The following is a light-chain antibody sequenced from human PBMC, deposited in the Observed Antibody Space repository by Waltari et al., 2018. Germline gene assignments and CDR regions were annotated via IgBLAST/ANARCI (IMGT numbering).Light chain of an antibody. CDR3: QSYDSSLSGSV. J-gene: IGLJ2*01. Sequence: QSVLTQPPSVSGAPGPRVTISCTGSSASIGAGYDVNWSQQLPGTAPQLLLYVNTSRPSGVPDRCSGSNAGTSASLAITGLQAEDEADYYCQSYDSSLSGSVFGGGTILTVL. CDR2: VNT. V-gene: IGLV1-40*01. CDR1: SASIGAGYD.